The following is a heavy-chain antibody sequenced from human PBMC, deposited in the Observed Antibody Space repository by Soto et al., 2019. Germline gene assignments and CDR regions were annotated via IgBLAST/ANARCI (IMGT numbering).Heavy chain of an antibody. Sequence: PGGSLRLSCAASGFTVSSNYMSWVRQAPGKGLEWVSVIYSGGSTYYADSVKGRFTISRDNSKNTLYLQMNSLRAEDTAVYYCAKYTSRQYGDYYFDYWGQGTLVTVSS. CDR1: GFTVSSNY. CDR3: AKYTSRQYGDYYFDY. V-gene: IGHV3-53*01. J-gene: IGHJ4*02. D-gene: IGHD4-17*01. CDR2: IYSGGST.